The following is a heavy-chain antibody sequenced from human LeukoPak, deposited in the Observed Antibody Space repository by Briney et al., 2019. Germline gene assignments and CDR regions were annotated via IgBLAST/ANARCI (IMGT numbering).Heavy chain of an antibody. CDR1: GGSISSYY. J-gene: IGHJ3*02. CDR3: ARVGYCSTTSCPRGGGFDI. V-gene: IGHV4-59*06. Sequence: SETLSLTCTVSGGSISSYYWSWIRQRPGKGLEWIGYIYYSGSAYYSPSLNSRPTISLDTSKTQFSLRLSSVTAADTAVDYCARVGYCSTTSCPRGGGFDIWGQGTLVTVSS. D-gene: IGHD2-2*01. CDR2: IYYSGSA.